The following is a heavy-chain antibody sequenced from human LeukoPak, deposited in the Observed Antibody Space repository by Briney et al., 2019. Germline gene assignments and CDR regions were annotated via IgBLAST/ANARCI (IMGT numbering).Heavy chain of an antibody. D-gene: IGHD3-22*01. J-gene: IGHJ5*02. CDR3: ARILRVYYDSSGDQFDQGFDP. CDR1: GFSLSTSGMC. Sequence: SESGPTRVKPTQTLTLTCTFSGFSLSTSGMCVSWIRQPPGKALEWLALIDWDDDKYYSTSLKTRLTISKDTSKNQVVLTMTNMDPVDTATYYCARILRVYYDSSGDQFDQGFDPWGQGTLVTVSS. V-gene: IGHV2-70*01. CDR2: IDWDDDK.